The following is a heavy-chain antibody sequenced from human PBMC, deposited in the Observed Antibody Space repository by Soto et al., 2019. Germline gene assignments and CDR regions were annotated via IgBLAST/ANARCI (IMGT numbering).Heavy chain of an antibody. V-gene: IGHV3-30*04. CDR2: ISYDGRNK. J-gene: IGHJ4*02. D-gene: IGHD5-12*01. CDR3: ANTAVDIVGFDY. Sequence: GGSLRLSCAASGFSFSVYALHWVRQAPGKGLEWVALISYDGRNKYYADSVQGRFTISRDNSKNTLYLQMNSLRAEDTAVYYCANTAVDIVGFDYWGQGTLVTVSS. CDR1: GFSFSVYA.